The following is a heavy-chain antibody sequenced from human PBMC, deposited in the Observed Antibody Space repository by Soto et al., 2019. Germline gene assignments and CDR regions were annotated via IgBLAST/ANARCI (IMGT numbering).Heavy chain of an antibody. V-gene: IGHV4-30-2*06. CDR1: GGSISSGGYS. J-gene: IGHJ4*02. CDR2: IYHGGST. D-gene: IGHD3-22*01. Sequence: QLQLQESGSGLVRPSQTLSLSCAVSGGSISSGGYSWNWLRQSPGKGLEWIGYIYHGGSTYSNPSLLSRVTLVVVTSKRQCSLRLNSVIAADPAVDYCARDRRSLYYDGSGLYYWGQGILVTVSS. CDR3: ARDRRSLYYDGSGLYY.